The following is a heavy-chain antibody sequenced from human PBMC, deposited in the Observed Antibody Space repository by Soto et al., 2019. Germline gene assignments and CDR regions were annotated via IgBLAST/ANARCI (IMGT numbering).Heavy chain of an antibody. V-gene: IGHV3-48*02. D-gene: IGHD6-19*01. CDR1: GFTLTTYS. CDR3: ARGAVTGTSLFDY. Sequence: WGSLRLSCAVSGFTLTTYSMNWGRQAPGKGLEWISFINKNGFTIYYADSVKGRFTISRDYAKNSLYLQMDSLRHEDTAVYYCARGAVTGTSLFDYWGLGTLVTVSS. J-gene: IGHJ4*02. CDR2: INKNGFTI.